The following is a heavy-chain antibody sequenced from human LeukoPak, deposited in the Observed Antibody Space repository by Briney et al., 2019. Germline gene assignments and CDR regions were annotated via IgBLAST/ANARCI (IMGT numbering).Heavy chain of an antibody. CDR2: INPNSGGT. CDR1: GYTFTDYC. Sequence: ASVKVSCKASGYTFTDYCMHWVRQAPGPGLEWMGWINPNSGGTDYAQKFQGRVTMIRDTSISTAYMELSRLTSDDTAVYYCARVAGYCSGGSCTGGFDPWGQGTLVTVSS. J-gene: IGHJ5*02. D-gene: IGHD2-15*01. CDR3: ARVAGYCSGGSCTGGFDP. V-gene: IGHV1-2*02.